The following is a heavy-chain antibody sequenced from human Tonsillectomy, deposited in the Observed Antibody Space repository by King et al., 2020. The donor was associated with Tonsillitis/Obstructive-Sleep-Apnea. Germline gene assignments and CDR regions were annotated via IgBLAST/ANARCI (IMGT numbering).Heavy chain of an antibody. J-gene: IGHJ4*02. D-gene: IGHD2-15*01. CDR1: GFTFDDYS. CDR2: MSWNSGSI. V-gene: IGHV3-9*01. CDR3: AKEGGSGGFDY. Sequence: VQLVESGGALVQPGRSLRLSCAASGFTFDDYSVHWVRQAPRKGREWVSGMSWNSGSIVYADSVKGRFNNDRHNPKNSLYMQMNSQRVDDTSLYYCAKEGGSGGFDYWGQGTLVTVSS.